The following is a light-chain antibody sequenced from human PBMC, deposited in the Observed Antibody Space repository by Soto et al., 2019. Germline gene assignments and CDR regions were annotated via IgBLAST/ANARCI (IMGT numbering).Light chain of an antibody. CDR3: HQYNRYSWT. V-gene: IGKV1-5*03. CDR2: KAS. CDR1: QSISSW. Sequence: DIQMTQSPSTLSAFVGDRVTITCRASQSISSWLAWYQQKPGKAPKLLIYKASSLESGVPSRFSGGGSGTEFTLTISSLQPDDFATYYCHQYNRYSWTFGQGTKVEIK. J-gene: IGKJ1*01.